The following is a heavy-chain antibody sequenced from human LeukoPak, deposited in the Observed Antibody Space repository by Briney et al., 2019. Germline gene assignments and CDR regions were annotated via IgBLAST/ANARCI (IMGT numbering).Heavy chain of an antibody. Sequence: GGSLRLSCAASGFTFDTYSMNWVRQAPGKGLMWVSQITNDGSSTNYADSVKGRFTISRDNAKNTLYLQMNSLRAEDTAVYFCARDDYGGFDYWGQGTLVTVSS. CDR3: ARDDYGGFDY. D-gene: IGHD4-23*01. V-gene: IGHV3-74*01. CDR1: GFTFDTYS. CDR2: ITNDGSST. J-gene: IGHJ4*02.